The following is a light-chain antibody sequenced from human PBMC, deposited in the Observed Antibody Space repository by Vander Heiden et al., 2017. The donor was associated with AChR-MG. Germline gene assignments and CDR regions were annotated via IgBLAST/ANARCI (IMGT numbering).Light chain of an antibody. V-gene: IGLV2-14*01. CDR3: SSYTSSSTLV. J-gene: IGLJ2*01. CDR1: SSDVGGYDY. Sequence: QSALTKPASVSGSPGQSITISCTGTSSDVGGYDYVSWYQQHPGKAPKLMIYEVSHRPSGVSKRFSGSKSGDTASLTISGLQAEDGADYYCSSYTSSSTLVFGGGTRLTVL. CDR2: EVS.